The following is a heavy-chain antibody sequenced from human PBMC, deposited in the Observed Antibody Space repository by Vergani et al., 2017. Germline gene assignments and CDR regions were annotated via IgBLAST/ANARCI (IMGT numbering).Heavy chain of an antibody. Sequence: QVQLVESGGGVVQPGMSLRLSCAASGFTFSSYGMHWARQAPGKGLEWVAVISYDGSDKYYADSVEGRFTVSRENSKNTLYLQMNSLRDEDTAVYYCAKILVKDILTGYPWGVWDIWGQGTMVTVCS. D-gene: IGHD3-9*01. CDR1: GFTFSSYG. CDR3: AKILVKDILTGYPWGVWDI. V-gene: IGHV3-30*18. J-gene: IGHJ3*02. CDR2: ISYDGSDK.